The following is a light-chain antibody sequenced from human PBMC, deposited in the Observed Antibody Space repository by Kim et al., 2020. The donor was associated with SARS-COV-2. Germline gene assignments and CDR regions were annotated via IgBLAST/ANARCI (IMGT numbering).Light chain of an antibody. Sequence: GQSVTISCTGTSSDVVAYDYVSWYQQHPGKAPKVMIFDVSKRPSGVPDRFSGSKSGNTASLTVSGLQPEDEGDYYCCSHAGDRGVIFGGGTKLTVL. J-gene: IGLJ2*01. V-gene: IGLV2-8*01. CDR1: SSDVVAYDY. CDR3: CSHAGDRGVI. CDR2: DVS.